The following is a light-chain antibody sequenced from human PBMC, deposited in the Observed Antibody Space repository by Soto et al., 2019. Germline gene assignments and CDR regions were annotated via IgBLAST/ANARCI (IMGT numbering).Light chain of an antibody. CDR1: SSNIGINY. J-gene: IGLJ2*01. V-gene: IGLV1-51*01. CDR2: DNN. Sequence: QSVLTQPPSVSAAPGQTVTISCSGSSSNIGINYVSWYQQFPGTAPKLIIYDNNERPSGIPDRFSGSKSGASATLGITGLQTGDEADYYCGTWDSSLTAVVFGGGTQLTVL. CDR3: GTWDSSLTAVV.